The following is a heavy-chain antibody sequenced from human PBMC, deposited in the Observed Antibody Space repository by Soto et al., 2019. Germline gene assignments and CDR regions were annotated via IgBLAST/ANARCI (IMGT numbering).Heavy chain of an antibody. D-gene: IGHD3-3*02. CDR2: IKYDGGIA. J-gene: IGHJ6*02. CDR3: ARGIRDNYGSDV. V-gene: IGHV3-74*03. Sequence: GGSLRLSCAASGFTFSNAWMSWVRQGPGKGLVWVSRIKYDGGIATYADSVKGRFTISRDNAENTLYLQMNSLRAEDTAVYYCARGIRDNYGSDVWGQGTTVTVSS. CDR1: GFTFSNAW.